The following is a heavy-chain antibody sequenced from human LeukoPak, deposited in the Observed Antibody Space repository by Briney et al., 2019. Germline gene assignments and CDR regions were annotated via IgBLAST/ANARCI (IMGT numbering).Heavy chain of an antibody. CDR1: GYTFTSYG. CDR3: ARADKQQLVSYFDY. Sequence: ASVKVSCKASGYTFTSYGISWVRQAPGQGLEWMGWISTYNDNTNYAQKFQGRVSMTKDTSTSTAYMEVRSLRYDDTAVYYCARADKQQLVSYFDYWGQGTLVTVSS. D-gene: IGHD6-13*01. J-gene: IGHJ4*02. V-gene: IGHV1-18*04. CDR2: ISTYNDNT.